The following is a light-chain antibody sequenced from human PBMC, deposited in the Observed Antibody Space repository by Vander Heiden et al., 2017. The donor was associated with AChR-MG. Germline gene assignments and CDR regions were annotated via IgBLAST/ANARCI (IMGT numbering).Light chain of an antibody. CDR1: SSDVGATNS. V-gene: IGLV2-8*01. Sequence: QSALPQPPSASGSPGQSVTISCAGTSSDVGATNSVSWYQHHPGNDLKLMIDEGTKRPSGVPYRFSGSKSGNTASLTVSGLQAEDEDDYYCSSDGDRKVFGTGTKVTVL. CDR2: EGT. CDR3: SSDGDRKV. J-gene: IGLJ1*01.